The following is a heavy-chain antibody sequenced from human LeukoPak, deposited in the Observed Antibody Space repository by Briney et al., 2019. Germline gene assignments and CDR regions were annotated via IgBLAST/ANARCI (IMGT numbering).Heavy chain of an antibody. CDR3: AKDRVVRGVRAGDY. V-gene: IGHV3-30*18. CDR1: GFTFSSYG. J-gene: IGHJ4*02. CDR2: ISYDGSNK. Sequence: GGSLRLSCAASGFTFSSYGMHWVRQAPGKGLEWVAVISYDGSNKYYADSVKGRFTISRDNSKNTLYLQMNSLRAEDTAVYYCAKDRVVRGVRAGDYWGQGTLVTVSS. D-gene: IGHD3-10*01.